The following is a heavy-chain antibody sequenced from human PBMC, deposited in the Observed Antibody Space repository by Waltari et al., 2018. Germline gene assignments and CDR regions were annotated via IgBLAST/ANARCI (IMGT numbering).Heavy chain of an antibody. CDR1: GFTFSSYG. V-gene: IGHV3-33*01. CDR3: ARDFHDYGDYVDY. Sequence: QVQLVESGGGVVQPGRSLRLSCAASGFTFSSYGMHWVRQAQGKGLEWLAVIWYDGSNKYYADSVKGRFTISRDNSKNTLYLQMNSLRAEDTAVYYCARDFHDYGDYVDYWGQGTLVTVSS. D-gene: IGHD4-17*01. J-gene: IGHJ4*02. CDR2: IWYDGSNK.